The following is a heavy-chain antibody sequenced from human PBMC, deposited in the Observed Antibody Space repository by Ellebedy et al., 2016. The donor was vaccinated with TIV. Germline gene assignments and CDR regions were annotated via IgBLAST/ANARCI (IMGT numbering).Heavy chain of an antibody. J-gene: IGHJ6*02. CDR3: ARDEVIVVVVAATRYYYGMDV. Sequence: ASVKVSXXASGYTFTSYGICWVRQAPGQGLEWMGWISAYNGNTNYAQKLQGRVTMTTDTSTSTAYMELRSLRSDDTAVYYCARDEVIVVVVAATRYYYGMDVWGQGTTVTVSS. D-gene: IGHD2-15*01. CDR1: GYTFTSYG. V-gene: IGHV1-18*01. CDR2: ISAYNGNT.